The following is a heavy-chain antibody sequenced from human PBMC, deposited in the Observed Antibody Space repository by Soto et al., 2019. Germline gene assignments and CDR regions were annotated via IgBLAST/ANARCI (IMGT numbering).Heavy chain of an antibody. V-gene: IGHV3-23*01. CDR2: ISGSGGST. D-gene: IGHD3-3*01. CDR1: GFTFSSYA. CDR3: AKAIFGVVINGDYYYMDV. J-gene: IGHJ6*03. Sequence: GGSLRLSCAASGFTFSSYAMSWVRQAPGKGLEWVSAISGSGGSTYYADSVKGRFTISRDNSKNTLYLQMNSLRAEDTAVYYCAKAIFGVVINGDYYYMDVWGKGTTVTVSS.